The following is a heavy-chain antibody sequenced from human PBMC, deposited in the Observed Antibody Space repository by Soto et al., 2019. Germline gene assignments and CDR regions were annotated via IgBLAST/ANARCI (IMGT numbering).Heavy chain of an antibody. CDR1: GFTFSSYG. J-gene: IGHJ6*03. Sequence: GGSLRLSCAASGFTFSSYGMHWVRQAPGKGLEWVAVIWYDGSNKYYADSVKGRFTISRDNSKNTLYLQMNSLSAEDTAVYYCARSQHYYGSGSYYSDYYYYMDVWAKGTTVTVSS. CDR3: ARSQHYYGSGSYYSDYYYYMDV. D-gene: IGHD3-10*01. CDR2: IWYDGSNK. V-gene: IGHV3-33*01.